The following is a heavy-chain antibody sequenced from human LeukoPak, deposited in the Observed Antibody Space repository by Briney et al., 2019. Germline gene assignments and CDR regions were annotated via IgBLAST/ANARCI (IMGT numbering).Heavy chain of an antibody. CDR1: GFTFSSYS. Sequence: PGGSLRLSCVASGFTFSSYSMNWVRQAPGKGLEWVSSINGGGGSTFYADSVKGRFTISRDNSKNTLYLQMNSLRAEDTAVYYCANTPTSYYWGQGTLVTVSS. V-gene: IGHV3-23*01. J-gene: IGHJ4*02. CDR2: INGGGGST. CDR3: ANTPTSYY. D-gene: IGHD2/OR15-2a*01.